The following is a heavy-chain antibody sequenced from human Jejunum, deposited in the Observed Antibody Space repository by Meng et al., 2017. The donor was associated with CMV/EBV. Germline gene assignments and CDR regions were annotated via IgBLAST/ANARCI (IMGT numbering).Heavy chain of an antibody. CDR3: ARDAPPNNYGWFDP. V-gene: IGHV4-4*07. D-gene: IGHD5-18*01. CDR2: IYTNGNT. Sequence: QVQLQESGPGPVKPSEALSLTCTVSGGSISSYYWSWIRQPAGKGLEWIGRIYTNGNTNYNPSLKSRVTMSIDTSKNQFSLKLTSVTAADTAVYYCARDAPPNNYGWFDPWGQGTLVTVSS. CDR1: GGSISSYY. J-gene: IGHJ5*02.